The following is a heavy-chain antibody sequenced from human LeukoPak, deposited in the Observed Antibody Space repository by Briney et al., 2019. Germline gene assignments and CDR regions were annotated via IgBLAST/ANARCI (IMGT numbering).Heavy chain of an antibody. V-gene: IGHV4-4*02. D-gene: IGHD6-25*01. CDR1: GGSITSANW. J-gene: IGHJ6*03. Sequence: SGTLSLTCAVSGGSITSANWWSWVRQSPGKGLEWIGEIYHTGNTNYNPSLNSRVSISLDTSKNQFSLRLTSVTAADTAVYFCARDANGSDLHYYHMDVWAEGPRSPSP. CDR2: IYHTGNT. CDR3: ARDANGSDLHYYHMDV.